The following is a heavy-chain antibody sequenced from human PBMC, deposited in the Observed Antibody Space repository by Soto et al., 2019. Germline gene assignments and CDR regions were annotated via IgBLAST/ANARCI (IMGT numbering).Heavy chain of an antibody. D-gene: IGHD6-13*01. CDR2: ISWNSGSI. CDR1: GFTFDDYA. Sequence: EVQLVESGGGLVQPGRSLRLSCAASGFTFDDYAMHWVRQAPGKGLEWVSGISWNSGSIGYADSVKGRFTISRDNAKNSLYLQMNSLRAEDTALYYCAKDLHSNAQGAFDSWGQGTMVTVSS. CDR3: AKDLHSNAQGAFDS. V-gene: IGHV3-9*01. J-gene: IGHJ3*02.